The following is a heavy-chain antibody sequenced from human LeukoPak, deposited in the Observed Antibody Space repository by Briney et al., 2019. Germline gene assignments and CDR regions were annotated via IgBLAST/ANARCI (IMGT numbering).Heavy chain of an antibody. V-gene: IGHV1-18*01. D-gene: IGHD3-3*01. Sequence: ASVKVSCKASGYTFTSYGISWVRQAPGQGLEWMGWISAYNGNTNYAQKLQGRVTMTTDTSTSTAYMELRSLTSEDTAIYYCARIRSFWNVGGWDAFDIWGQGTMVSVSS. CDR2: ISAYNGNT. J-gene: IGHJ3*02. CDR1: GYTFTSYG. CDR3: ARIRSFWNVGGWDAFDI.